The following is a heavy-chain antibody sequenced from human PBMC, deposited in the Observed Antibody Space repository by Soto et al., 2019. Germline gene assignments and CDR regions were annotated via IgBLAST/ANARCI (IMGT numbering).Heavy chain of an antibody. CDR3: AGSHYDFWSGYYSDWFDP. CDR2: IYYSGST. D-gene: IGHD3-3*01. Sequence: SETLSLTCTVSGGSISSSSYYWGWIRQPPGKGLEWIGSIYYSGSTYYNPSLKSRVTISVDTSKNQFSLKLSSVTAADTAVYYCAGSHYDFWSGYYSDWFDPWGQGTLVTVSS. V-gene: IGHV4-39*01. J-gene: IGHJ5*02. CDR1: GGSISSSSYY.